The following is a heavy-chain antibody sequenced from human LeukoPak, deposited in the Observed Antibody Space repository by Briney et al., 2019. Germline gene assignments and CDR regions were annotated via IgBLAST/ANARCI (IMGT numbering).Heavy chain of an antibody. V-gene: IGHV3-30-3*01. CDR3: ARAQWEMATILGLGY. D-gene: IGHD5-24*01. CDR2: ISYDGSNK. J-gene: IGHJ4*02. Sequence: GGSLRLSCAASGFTFSSYAMHWVRQAPGKGLEWVAIISYDGSNKNYADSVKGRFTISRDNSRNTLYLQMVGLRAEDTAVYYCARAQWEMATILGLGYWGQGTLVTVSS. CDR1: GFTFSSYA.